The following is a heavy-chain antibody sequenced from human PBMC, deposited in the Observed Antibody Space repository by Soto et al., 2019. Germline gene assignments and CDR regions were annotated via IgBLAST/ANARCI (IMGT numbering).Heavy chain of an antibody. V-gene: IGHV3-23*01. Sequence: EVQVLESGGGLVQPGGSLRLSCAASGFTFSSSAMSWVRQAPGKGLEWVSTLSGSGISTYDADSVKGRFTISRDNSKNTLYLQMNSLRVEDTAVYFCVTCGGGYSSGWYGLYYFHYWGQGTLVTVSS. CDR3: VTCGGGYSSGWYGLYYFHY. D-gene: IGHD6-19*01. J-gene: IGHJ4*02. CDR1: GFTFSSSA. CDR2: LSGSGIST.